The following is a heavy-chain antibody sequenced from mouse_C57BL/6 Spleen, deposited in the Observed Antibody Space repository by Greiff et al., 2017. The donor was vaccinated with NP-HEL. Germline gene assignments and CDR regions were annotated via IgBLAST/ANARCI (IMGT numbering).Heavy chain of an antibody. D-gene: IGHD2-5*01. CDR1: GFSLTSYG. CDR2: IWSDGNT. V-gene: IGHV2-6-1*01. CDR3: ARHYSNYVGYWYFDV. J-gene: IGHJ1*03. Sequence: QVQLKESGPGLVAPSQSLSITCTVSGFSLTSYGVHWVRQPPGKGLEWLVVIWSDGNTTYNSALKSRLSISKDNSKSQVFLKMNSLQTDDTAMYYCARHYSNYVGYWYFDVWGTGTTVTVSS.